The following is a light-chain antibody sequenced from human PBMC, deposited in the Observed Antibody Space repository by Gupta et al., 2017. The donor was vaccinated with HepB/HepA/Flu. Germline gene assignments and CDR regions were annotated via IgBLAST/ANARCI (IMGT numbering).Light chain of an antibody. Sequence: QLVLTQSPSASASLGAKVQHTCTLSSGHSSYAIALHQKQPEKGTRYLMKVNSEGGTTKGDGIPDRFSGSSSGGWLYLTTSSLRSEDESDYYCQTWCTGIPSVVVGVGTDLTGL. J-gene: IGLJ2*01. CDR1: SGHSSYA. V-gene: IGLV4-69*01. CDR2: VNSEGGT. CDR3: QTWCTGIPSVV.